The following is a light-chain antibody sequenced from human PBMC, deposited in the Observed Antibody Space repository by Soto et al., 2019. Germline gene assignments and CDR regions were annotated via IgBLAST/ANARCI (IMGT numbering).Light chain of an antibody. Sequence: QSALTQPASVSGSPGQSITISGTGTSSDVGGYNYVSWYQQHPGKAPKLMIYEVSNRPSGVSNRFSGSKSGNTSSLTISGLQAEDEADYYCSSYTSSNTLYVFGTGTKLTVL. CDR2: EVS. CDR1: SSDVGGYNY. V-gene: IGLV2-14*01. J-gene: IGLJ1*01. CDR3: SSYTSSNTLYV.